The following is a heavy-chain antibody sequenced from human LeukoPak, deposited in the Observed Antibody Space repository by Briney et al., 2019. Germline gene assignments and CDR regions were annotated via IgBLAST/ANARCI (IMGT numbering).Heavy chain of an antibody. CDR2: IYYSGST. CDR1: GGSISSYY. V-gene: IGHV4-59*01. CDR3: ARVVDAFDI. J-gene: IGHJ3*02. Sequence: SETLSLTCTVSGGSISSYYWSWIRQPPGKGLEWIGYIYYSGSTNYNPSLKSRVTISVDTSKNQFSLKLSSVTAADTDYCARVVDAFDIWGQGTMVTVSS.